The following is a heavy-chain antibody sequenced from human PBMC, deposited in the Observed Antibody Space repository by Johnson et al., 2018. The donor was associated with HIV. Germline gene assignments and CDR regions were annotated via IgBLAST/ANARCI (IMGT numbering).Heavy chain of an antibody. CDR3: AREPEGWAFDI. CDR2: IKEDGSED. V-gene: IGHV3-7*04. J-gene: IGHJ3*02. D-gene: IGHD2-15*01. CDR1: GFTFSQYW. Sequence: EMQLVESGGGLVQRGGSLRLSCAASGFTFSQYWMSWVRQAPGKGLEWLANIKEDGSEDYHLDSLRGRFTISRDNAKRSMYLQMDSLKTEDTAVYYCAREPEGWAFDIWGQGTMVTVSS.